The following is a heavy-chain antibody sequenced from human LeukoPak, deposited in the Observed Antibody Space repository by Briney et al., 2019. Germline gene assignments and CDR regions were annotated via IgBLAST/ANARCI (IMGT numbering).Heavy chain of an antibody. V-gene: IGHV4-34*01. J-gene: IGHJ3*02. D-gene: IGHD3-3*01. CDR3: ARGKTIFGVVIIHHAFDI. CDR1: GGSFSGYY. Sequence: SETLSLTCAVYGGSFSGYYWSWIRQPPGKGLEWIGETNHSGSTNYNPSLKSRVTISVDTSKNQFSLKLSSVTAADTAVYYCARGKTIFGVVIIHHAFDIWGQGTMVTVSS. CDR2: TNHSGST.